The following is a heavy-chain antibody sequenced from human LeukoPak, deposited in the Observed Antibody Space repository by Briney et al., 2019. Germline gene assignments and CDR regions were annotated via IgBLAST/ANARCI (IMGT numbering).Heavy chain of an antibody. V-gene: IGHV1-46*01. CDR2: INPSGGST. D-gene: IGHD3-3*01. J-gene: IGHJ4*02. Sequence: GASVKVSCKASGCTFTSYYMHWVRQAPGQGLEWMGIINPSGGSTSYAQKFQGRVTMTRDTSTSTVYMELSSLRSEDTAVYYCARSGEGYDFWSGYPYWGQGTLVTVSS. CDR1: GCTFTSYY. CDR3: ARSGEGYDFWSGYPY.